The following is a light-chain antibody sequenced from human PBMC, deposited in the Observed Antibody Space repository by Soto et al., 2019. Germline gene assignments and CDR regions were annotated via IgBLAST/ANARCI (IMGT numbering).Light chain of an antibody. Sequence: QSVLTQPPSASGSPGQSVTTSCTRTSSDVGGYNYVSWYQQHPGKAPKLMIYEVSKRPSGVPDRFSGSKSGNTASLTVSGLQAEDEADYYCSSYAGSNNFGVFGTGTKVTVL. V-gene: IGLV2-8*01. CDR2: EVS. CDR1: SSDVGGYNY. J-gene: IGLJ1*01. CDR3: SSYAGSNNFGV.